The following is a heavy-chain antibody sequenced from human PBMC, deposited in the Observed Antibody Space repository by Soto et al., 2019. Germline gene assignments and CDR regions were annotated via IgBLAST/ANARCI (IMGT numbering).Heavy chain of an antibody. J-gene: IGHJ4*02. V-gene: IGHV3-9*01. CDR1: GFTFDDYA. D-gene: IGHD4-17*01. Sequence: EVQLVESGGGLVQPGRSLRLSCAASGFTFDDYAMHWVRQAPGKGLEWVSGISWNSGRIVYADSVKGRFTISRDNAKNSLYLQMNSLRAEDTALYYCARDSTEDYGYPDHFDYWGQGTLVTVSS. CDR3: ARDSTEDYGYPDHFDY. CDR2: ISWNSGRI.